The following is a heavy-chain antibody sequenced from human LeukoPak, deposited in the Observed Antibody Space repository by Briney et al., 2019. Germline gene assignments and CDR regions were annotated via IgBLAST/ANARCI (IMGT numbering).Heavy chain of an antibody. Sequence: SDTLSLTCTVSGGSISSYYWSWIRQPPEKGLEWIGYIYYSGSTNYNPSLKSRVTISVDTSKNQFSLKLSSVTAADTAVYYCARGRNWNYVYWGQGTLVTVSS. D-gene: IGHD1-7*01. CDR3: ARGRNWNYVY. V-gene: IGHV4-59*07. J-gene: IGHJ4*02. CDR2: IYYSGST. CDR1: GGSISSYY.